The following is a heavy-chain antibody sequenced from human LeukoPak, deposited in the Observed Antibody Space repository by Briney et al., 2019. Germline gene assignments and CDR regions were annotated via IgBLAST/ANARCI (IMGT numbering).Heavy chain of an antibody. D-gene: IGHD3-3*01. CDR2: INHSGST. J-gene: IGHJ4*02. CDR1: GGSFSGYY. Sequence: PSETLSLTCAVYGGSFSGYYWSWIHQPPGKGLEWIGEINHSGSTNYNPSLKSRVTISVDTSKNQFSLKLSSVTAADTAVYYCARDRAITIFGVVIIYYFDYWGQGTLVTVSS. V-gene: IGHV4-34*01. CDR3: ARDRAITIFGVVIIYYFDY.